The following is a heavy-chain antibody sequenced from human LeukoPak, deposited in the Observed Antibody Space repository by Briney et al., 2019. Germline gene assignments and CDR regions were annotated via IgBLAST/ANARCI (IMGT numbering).Heavy chain of an antibody. D-gene: IGHD1-1*01. J-gene: IGHJ4*02. Sequence: ASVKVSCKASGYTFTGYYMHWVRQAPGQGLEWLGWINPNSGSTDFAQKFQGRVTMTRDTSISTAFMELTSLRSDDTAVYYCARVRVRNDGGDYFDYWGQGTLVTVSS. CDR2: INPNSGST. CDR1: GYTFTGYY. V-gene: IGHV1-2*02. CDR3: ARVRVRNDGGDYFDY.